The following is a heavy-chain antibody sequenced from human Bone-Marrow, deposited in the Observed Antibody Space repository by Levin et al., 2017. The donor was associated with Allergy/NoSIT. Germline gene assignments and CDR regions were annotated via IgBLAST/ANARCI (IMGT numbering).Heavy chain of an antibody. Sequence: ASVKISCAASGFTVSRNYMNWVRQAPGKGLEWVSLIYSDGSTHYADSVRGRFTISRDNSKNTLFLQMTSLRVDDTAVYYCASNADFGYWGQGTLVTVSS. J-gene: IGHJ4*02. CDR1: GFTVSRNY. V-gene: IGHV3-53*01. CDR2: IYSDGST. CDR3: ASNADFGY.